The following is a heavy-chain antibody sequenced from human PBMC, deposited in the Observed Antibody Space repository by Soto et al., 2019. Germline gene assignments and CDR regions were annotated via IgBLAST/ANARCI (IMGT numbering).Heavy chain of an antibody. Sequence: SETLSLTCTVSGGSISSSSYYWGWIRQPPGKGLEWIGSIYYSGSTYYNPSLKSRVTISVDTSKNQFSLKLSSVTAADTAVYYCASLSIAAAGTDYYYYYYMDVWGKGTTVTVSS. CDR1: GGSISSSSYY. CDR3: ASLSIAAAGTDYYYYYYMDV. J-gene: IGHJ6*03. D-gene: IGHD6-13*01. V-gene: IGHV4-39*01. CDR2: IYYSGST.